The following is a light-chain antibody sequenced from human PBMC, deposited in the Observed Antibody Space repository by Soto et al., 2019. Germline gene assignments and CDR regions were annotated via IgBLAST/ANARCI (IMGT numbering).Light chain of an antibody. CDR3: QHTTDFP. CDR2: DVS. CDR1: SSSKW. V-gene: IGKV1-5*01. Sequence: DIQMTQSPSTLAASVGYTVTMTCRSSSKWLAWYQKKPGKAPKLLIYDVSNLERGVPPRFSGSTSGAESTLTITGLQPDDLGTYYCQHTTDFPFGQGTKWIS. J-gene: IGKJ2*01.